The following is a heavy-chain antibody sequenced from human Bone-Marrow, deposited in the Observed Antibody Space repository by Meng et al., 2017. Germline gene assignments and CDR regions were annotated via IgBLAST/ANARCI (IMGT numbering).Heavy chain of an antibody. CDR3: AREGRSHQVGVSVY. CDR1: GGSISSVEYY. D-gene: IGHD2-21*01. CDR2: IYNSGST. J-gene: IGHJ4*02. V-gene: IGHV4-30-4*01. Sequence: QAQLQESGPGLVKPSQSLPSTCTVSGGSISSVEYYWSWIRQPPGKGLEWFGYIYNSGSTYYNPSLKSRVTISVDTSKNQFSLKLRFVTAADTAVYYCAREGRSHQVGVSVYWGQGNLVTVSS.